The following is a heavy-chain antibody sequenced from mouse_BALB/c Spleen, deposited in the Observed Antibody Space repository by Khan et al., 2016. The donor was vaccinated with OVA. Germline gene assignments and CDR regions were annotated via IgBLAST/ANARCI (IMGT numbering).Heavy chain of an antibody. CDR1: GFSLSRYN. CDR2: IWGGGGT. D-gene: IGHD2-14*01. V-gene: IGHV2-6-4*01. J-gene: IGHJ4*01. Sequence: QVQLKQSGPGLVAPSQSLSITCTVSGFSLSRYNIHWVRQPPGKGLEWLGMIWGGGGTDYNSTLKSRLSISKDKSRSQVFLKMNSLQTDDTAMFYCARAYYRYDVYYAMDYWGQGTSVTVSS. CDR3: ARAYYRYDVYYAMDY.